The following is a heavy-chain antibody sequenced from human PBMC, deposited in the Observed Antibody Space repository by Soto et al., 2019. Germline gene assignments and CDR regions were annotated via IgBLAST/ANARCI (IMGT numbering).Heavy chain of an antibody. D-gene: IGHD4-17*01. CDR1: GYTFTSRG. V-gene: IGHV1-18*01. CDR2: ISPYNGNT. CDR3: GREAGDYDWYFDL. Sequence: QVQLLQSGAEVKEPGASVKVSCKTSGYTFTSRGIYWVRRAPGQGLEWIGWISPYNGNTNYEQRLQGRVTLTTDTSTSTAYMELRSLRPDDTAVYYCGREAGDYDWYFDLWVRGTPVTVSS. J-gene: IGHJ2*01.